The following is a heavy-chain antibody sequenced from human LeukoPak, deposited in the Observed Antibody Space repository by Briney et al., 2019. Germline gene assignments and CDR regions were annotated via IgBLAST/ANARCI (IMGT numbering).Heavy chain of an antibody. D-gene: IGHD2-21*01. CDR1: GFTFSSYG. CDR3: AKGSPVVYYYWYYIDV. CDR2: IQNDGSSR. J-gene: IGHJ6*03. Sequence: GGSLRLSCSVSGFTFSSYGMHWVRQAPGKGLEWVAFIQNDGSSRHYADSVKGRFTISRDNSKSTMSLQMSSLGVEDMALYYCAKGSPVVYYYWYYIDVWGKGTTVTISS. V-gene: IGHV3-30*02.